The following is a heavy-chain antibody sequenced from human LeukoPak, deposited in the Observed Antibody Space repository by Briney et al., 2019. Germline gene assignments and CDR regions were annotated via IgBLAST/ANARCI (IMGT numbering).Heavy chain of an antibody. CDR3: ARLSDTEGSSTCYRASDI. CDR1: GFTFTTHW. CDR2: IKQDGSET. Sequence: GGSLRLSCAASGFTFTTHWMGWVRQAPGKGLEWVANIKQDGSETHYLESVKGRFTISRDNAKNSLYLQMNSLRAEDMAVYYCARLSDTEGSSTCYRASDIWGQGTMVTVSS. D-gene: IGHD2-2*01. V-gene: IGHV3-7*01. J-gene: IGHJ3*02.